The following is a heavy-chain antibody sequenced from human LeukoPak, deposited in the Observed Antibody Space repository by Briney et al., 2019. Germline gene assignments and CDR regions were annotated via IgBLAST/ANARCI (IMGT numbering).Heavy chain of an antibody. D-gene: IGHD2-15*01. Sequence: GGSLRLSCAASGFTFSNYAMSWVRQAPGKGLEWVSVISSSGGSTYYADSVKGRFTIFRDNAKNSLYLQMNSLSAEDTAVYYCARHSRGSPIDDWGQGTLVTVSS. CDR2: ISSSGGST. CDR1: GFTFSNYA. V-gene: IGHV3-23*01. CDR3: ARHSRGSPIDD. J-gene: IGHJ4*02.